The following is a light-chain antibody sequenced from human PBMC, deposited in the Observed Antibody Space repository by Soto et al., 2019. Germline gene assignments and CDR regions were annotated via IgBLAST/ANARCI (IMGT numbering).Light chain of an antibody. Sequence: EIVMTQSPATLSVSPGERATLSCRASQSVSSNLAWYQQKPGQAPRLLIYGASTRATGIPARFSGSGSGTEFTLTISSLQSEDFAFYYCQQYNNWPPLTFGGGTKVDIK. J-gene: IGKJ4*01. CDR1: QSVSSN. CDR2: GAS. CDR3: QQYNNWPPLT. V-gene: IGKV3-15*01.